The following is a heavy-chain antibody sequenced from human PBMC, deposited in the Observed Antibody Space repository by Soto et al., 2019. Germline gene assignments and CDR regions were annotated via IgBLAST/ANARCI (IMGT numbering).Heavy chain of an antibody. CDR1: GGSIGNSY. J-gene: IGHJ6*02. CDR2: IYYSGSS. Sequence: SETLSLTCTVSGGSIGNSYWSWIRQSPGKGLEWIGYIYYSGSSNYNPSLKSRVSISVDTSKNQFSLKLSSVTAADTAVYYCARGSGSYYNPYYYGMDVWGQGTTVTVSS. CDR3: ARGSGSYYNPYYYGMDV. V-gene: IGHV4-59*01. D-gene: IGHD3-10*01.